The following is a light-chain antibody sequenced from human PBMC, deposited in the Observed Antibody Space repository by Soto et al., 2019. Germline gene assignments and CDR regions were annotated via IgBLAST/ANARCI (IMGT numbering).Light chain of an antibody. J-gene: IGKJ2*01. V-gene: IGKV3-20*01. CDR3: RQYGSSPRYT. CDR2: GAS. Sequence: EIVLTQSPGTLSLSPGDRATLSCRASQSVSSSYLACYQQKPGQAPRLLIDGASSRATGIPDRFSGSGSGTDFTLTISRLEPEDFAVYYCRQYGSSPRYTFGQGTKLEIK. CDR1: QSVSSSY.